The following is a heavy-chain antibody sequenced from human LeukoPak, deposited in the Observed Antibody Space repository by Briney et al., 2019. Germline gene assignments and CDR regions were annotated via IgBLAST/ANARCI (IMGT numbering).Heavy chain of an antibody. J-gene: IGHJ4*02. V-gene: IGHV3-30*02. Sequence: GGTLRLSCAASAFTFSSYGVHWVRQAPGKGLEWVAFIRYDGSNKQYADSVKGRFTIPRDNSKNTVYLQMNSLRAEDTAVYYCAKEIWPTVTIPGRTYFDYWGQGTLVTVSS. CDR2: IRYDGSNK. D-gene: IGHD4-17*01. CDR1: AFTFSSYG. CDR3: AKEIWPTVTIPGRTYFDY.